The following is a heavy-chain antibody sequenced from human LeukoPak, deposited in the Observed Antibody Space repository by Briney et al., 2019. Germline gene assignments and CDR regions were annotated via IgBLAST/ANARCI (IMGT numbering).Heavy chain of an antibody. Sequence: TSETLSLTCTVSGGSISSSSYYWGWIRQPPGKGLEWIGSIYYSGSTYYNPSLKSRVTISVDTSKNQFSLKLSSVTAADTAAYYCASTISAAGTVRDAFDIWGQGTMVTVSS. CDR2: IYYSGST. J-gene: IGHJ3*02. V-gene: IGHV4-39*01. CDR1: GGSISSSSYY. D-gene: IGHD6-13*01. CDR3: ASTISAAGTVRDAFDI.